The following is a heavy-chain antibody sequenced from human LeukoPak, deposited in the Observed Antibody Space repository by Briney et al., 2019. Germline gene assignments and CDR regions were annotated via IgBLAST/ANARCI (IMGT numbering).Heavy chain of an antibody. Sequence: ASVKVSCKASGYTFTSYAIHWVRQAPGQRLEWMGWINAGNGDTKYSQKFQDRLTITRDTSASTAYMYLSSLRSEDTAVYYCAKDIPDSGTYYGLDYWGQGTLVTVSS. J-gene: IGHJ4*02. CDR2: INAGNGDT. CDR3: AKDIPDSGTYYGLDY. V-gene: IGHV1-3*01. D-gene: IGHD1-26*01. CDR1: GYTFTSYA.